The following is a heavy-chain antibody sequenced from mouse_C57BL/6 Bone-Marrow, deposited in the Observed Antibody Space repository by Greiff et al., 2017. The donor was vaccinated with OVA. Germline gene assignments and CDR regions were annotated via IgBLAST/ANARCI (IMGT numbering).Heavy chain of an antibody. V-gene: IGHV1-81*01. CDR1: GYTFTSYG. CDR2: IYPRSGNT. D-gene: IGHD1-1*01. J-gene: IGHJ3*01. CDR3: ARTLRSLFAY. Sequence: QVQLKESGAELARPGASVKLSCKASGYTFTSYGISWVKQRTGQGLEWIGEIYPRSGNTYYNEKFKGKATLTADKSSSTAYMELRSLTSEDSAVYFCARTLRSLFAYWGQGTLVTVSA.